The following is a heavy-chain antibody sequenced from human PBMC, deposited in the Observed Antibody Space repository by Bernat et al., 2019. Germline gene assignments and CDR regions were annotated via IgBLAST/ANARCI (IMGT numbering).Heavy chain of an antibody. J-gene: IGHJ2*01. V-gene: IGHV3-30*02. CDR1: GFTFSSYG. D-gene: IGHD5/OR15-5a*01. CDR2: IRYDGSNK. CDR3: AKISVGISWYFDL. Sequence: QVQLVESGGGVVQPGGSLRLSCAASGFTFSSYGMHWVRQAPGKGLEWVAFIRYDGSNKYYADSVKARFTISRDNSKNTLYLQMNSLRAEDTAVYYCAKISVGISWYFDLWGRGTLVTVSS.